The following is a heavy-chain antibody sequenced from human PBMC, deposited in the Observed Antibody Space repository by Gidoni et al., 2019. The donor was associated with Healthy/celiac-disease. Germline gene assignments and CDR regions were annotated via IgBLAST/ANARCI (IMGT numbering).Heavy chain of an antibody. Sequence: QVQLVQSGAAVKKPGSSVKVSCKASGGTFSSYDISWVRQAPGQGLEWMGGIIPIFGTANYGKKFQGRVTITADESTSTAYMELSSLRSEDTAVYYCAPSIYDSSGYYGKNAFDIWGQGTMVTVSS. V-gene: IGHV1-69*01. CDR3: APSIYDSSGYYGKNAFDI. D-gene: IGHD3-22*01. J-gene: IGHJ3*02. CDR1: GGTFSSYD. CDR2: IIPIFGTA.